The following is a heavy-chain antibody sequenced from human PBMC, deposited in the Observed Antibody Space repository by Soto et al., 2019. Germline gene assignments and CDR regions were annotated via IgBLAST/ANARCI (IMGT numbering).Heavy chain of an antibody. Sequence: QVQLQESGPGLVKPSETLSLTCTVSGGSMSRYYWCWIRQPPGKGLEWIGYVYYTGSTNYSPSLKSRLTISVDTSKNQFSLRLSSVTAADTAVYYCASTDFTNYGVTFFDNWGQGALVTVSS. CDR2: VYYTGST. J-gene: IGHJ4*02. CDR3: ASTDFTNYGVTFFDN. V-gene: IGHV4-59*01. D-gene: IGHD4-17*01. CDR1: GGSMSRYY.